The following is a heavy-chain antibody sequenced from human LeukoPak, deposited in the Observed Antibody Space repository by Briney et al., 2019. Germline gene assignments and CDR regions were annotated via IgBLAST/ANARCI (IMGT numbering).Heavy chain of an antibody. CDR3: ARVLPYDILTSNWFDP. CDR1: GYTFTSYG. D-gene: IGHD3-9*01. Sequence: ASVKVSCKASGYTFTSYGISWVRQAPGQGLEWMGWISAYNGNTNYAQKLQGRVTMTTDTSTSTAYMELRSLRPDDTAVYYCARVLPYDILTSNWFDPWGQGTLVTVSS. V-gene: IGHV1-18*04. J-gene: IGHJ5*02. CDR2: ISAYNGNT.